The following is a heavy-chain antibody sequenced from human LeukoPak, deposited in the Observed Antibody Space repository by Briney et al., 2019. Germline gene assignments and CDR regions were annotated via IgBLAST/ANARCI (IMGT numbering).Heavy chain of an antibody. J-gene: IGHJ4*02. V-gene: IGHV3-21*01. CDR1: GFTFSTYS. D-gene: IGHD4-23*01. CDR3: ARASTTTVVSKYYFDY. CDR2: ISGSSRYI. Sequence: GGSLRLSCVASGFTFSTYSLNWVRQAPGKGLEWVSSISGSSRYIYYADLVKGRFTISRDNAKNSLYLQMNSLRGEDTAVYYCARASTTTVVSKYYFDYWGQGTLVTVSS.